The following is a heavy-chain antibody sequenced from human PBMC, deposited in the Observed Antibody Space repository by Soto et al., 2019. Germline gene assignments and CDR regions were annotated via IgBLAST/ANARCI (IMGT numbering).Heavy chain of an antibody. D-gene: IGHD3-10*01. CDR2: ISYDGSNK. CDR3: AKVSWFGELYQDAFDI. Sequence: PGGSLRLSCAASGFTFSSYGMHWVRQAPGKGLEWVAVISYDGSNKYYADSVKGRFTISRDNSKNTLYLQMNSLRAEDTAVYYCAKVSWFGELYQDAFDIWGQGTMVTVS. V-gene: IGHV3-30*18. J-gene: IGHJ3*02. CDR1: GFTFSSYG.